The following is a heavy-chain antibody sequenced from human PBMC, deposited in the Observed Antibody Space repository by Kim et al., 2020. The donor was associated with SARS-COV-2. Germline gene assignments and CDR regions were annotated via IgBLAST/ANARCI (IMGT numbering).Heavy chain of an antibody. J-gene: IGHJ4*02. V-gene: IGHV1-69*01. D-gene: IGHD1-26*01. CDR2: GTA. Sequence: GTANYAQKFQGRVTITADESTSTAYMELSSLRSEDTAVYYCARGTSRIVYWGQGTLVTVSS. CDR3: ARGTSRIVY.